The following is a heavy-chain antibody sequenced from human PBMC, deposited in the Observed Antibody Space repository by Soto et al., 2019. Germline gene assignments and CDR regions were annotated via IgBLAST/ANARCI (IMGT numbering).Heavy chain of an antibody. J-gene: IGHJ6*02. CDR3: TRHPHRSSSSYYGMDV. D-gene: IGHD6-6*01. CDR2: IRSKANSYAT. CDR1: GFTFSGSA. V-gene: IGHV3-73*01. Sequence: GGSLRLSCAASGFTFSGSAMHWVRQASGKGLEWVGRIRSKANSYATAYAASVKGRFTISRDDSKNTAYMQMNSLQTEDAAVYYCTRHPHRSSSSYYGMDVWGQGTTVTVSS.